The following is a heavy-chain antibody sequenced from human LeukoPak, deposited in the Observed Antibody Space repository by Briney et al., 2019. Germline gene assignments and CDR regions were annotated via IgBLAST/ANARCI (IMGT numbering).Heavy chain of an antibody. J-gene: IGHJ4*02. CDR2: ISGSGGST. Sequence: GGSLRLSCAASGFTFSSYAMSWVRQAPGKGLEWISAISGSGGSTYYVDSVKGRFTISRDNSENIVYLQMNNLRVEDTAVYYCAGRRTGYSSGYGHWGQGTLVTVSS. CDR1: GFTFSSYA. V-gene: IGHV3-23*01. CDR3: AGRRTGYSSGYGH. D-gene: IGHD5-18*01.